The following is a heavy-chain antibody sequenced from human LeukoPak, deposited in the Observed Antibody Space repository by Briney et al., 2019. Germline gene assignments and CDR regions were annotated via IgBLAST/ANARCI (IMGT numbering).Heavy chain of an antibody. D-gene: IGHD2-15*01. Sequence: GGSLRLSCAASGFTFSSYSMNWVRQAPGKGLEWVSSISSSSDYIYYADSVKGRFTISRDNAKNSLYLQMNTLRAEDTAVYYCARKYCSGGSCYWGFDYWGQGTLVTVSP. J-gene: IGHJ4*02. CDR1: GFTFSSYS. CDR2: ISSSSDYI. V-gene: IGHV3-21*01. CDR3: ARKYCSGGSCYWGFDY.